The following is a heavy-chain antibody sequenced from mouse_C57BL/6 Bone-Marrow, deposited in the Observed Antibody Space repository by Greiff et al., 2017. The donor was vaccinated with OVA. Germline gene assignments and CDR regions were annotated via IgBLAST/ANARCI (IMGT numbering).Heavy chain of an antibody. CDR2: VYPRSGNT. Sequence: VQLQQSGAELARPGASVKLSCKASGYTFTSYGISWVKQRTGQGLEWIGEVYPRSGNTYYNEKFKGKATLTADKSSSTAYMELRSLTSEDSAVYFGAREDYYGSSRYFDVWGTGTTVTVSS. D-gene: IGHD1-1*01. J-gene: IGHJ1*03. CDR3: AREDYYGSSRYFDV. V-gene: IGHV1-81*01. CDR1: GYTFTSYG.